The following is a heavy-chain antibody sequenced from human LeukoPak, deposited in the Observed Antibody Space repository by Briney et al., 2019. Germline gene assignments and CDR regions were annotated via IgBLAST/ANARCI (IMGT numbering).Heavy chain of an antibody. D-gene: IGHD2-21*02. V-gene: IGHV1-18*01. CDR1: GYTFTSYG. J-gene: IGHJ3*02. Sequence: ASVKVSCKASGYTFTSYGISWVRQAPGQGLEWMGWISAYNGNTNYAQKLQGRVTMTTDISTSTAYMELRSLRSDDTAVYYCARAMLPYCGGDCYSRFDIWGQGTMVTVSS. CDR2: ISAYNGNT. CDR3: ARAMLPYCGGDCYSRFDI.